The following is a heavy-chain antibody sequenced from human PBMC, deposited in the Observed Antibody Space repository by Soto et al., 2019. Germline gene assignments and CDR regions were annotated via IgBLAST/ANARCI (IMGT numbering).Heavy chain of an antibody. V-gene: IGHV1-69*02. CDR1: GGTFSSYT. J-gene: IGHJ4*02. D-gene: IGHD1-1*01. Sequence: QVQLVQSGAEVKKPGSSVKVSCKASGGTFSSYTISWVRQAPGQGLEWMGRIIPILGIANYAQKFQGRVTISXDKSTSTAYMELSSLRSEDTAVYYCARSLPGTSDYWGQGTLVTVSS. CDR3: ARSLPGTSDY. CDR2: IIPILGIA.